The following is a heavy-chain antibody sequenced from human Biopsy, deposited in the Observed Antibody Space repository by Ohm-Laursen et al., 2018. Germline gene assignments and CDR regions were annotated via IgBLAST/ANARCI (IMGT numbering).Heavy chain of an antibody. CDR2: MWSDGINK. CDR1: GFAFRYYG. V-gene: IGHV3-33*08. Sequence: SLRLSCAASGFAFRYYGLHWVRQAPGKGLQWVAVMWSDGINKNYADSVKGRFTVSRDNSNNVLYLQMSSLRDEDSAVYYCARDDDSSGHYMILNHWGQGTLVTVSS. CDR3: ARDDDSSGHYMILNH. D-gene: IGHD3-9*01. J-gene: IGHJ5*02.